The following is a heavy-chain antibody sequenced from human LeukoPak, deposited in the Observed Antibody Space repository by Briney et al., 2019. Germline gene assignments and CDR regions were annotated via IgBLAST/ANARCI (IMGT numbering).Heavy chain of an antibody. CDR2: IYYSGST. J-gene: IGHJ4*02. V-gene: IGHV4-59*01. Sequence: SETLSLTCTVSGGSISSYYWSWIRQPAGKGLEWIGYIYYSGSTNYNPSLESRVTISVDTSKNQFSLKLSSVTAADTAVYYCARDIAAAGTHFDYWGQGILVTVSS. D-gene: IGHD6-13*01. CDR1: GGSISSYY. CDR3: ARDIAAAGTHFDY.